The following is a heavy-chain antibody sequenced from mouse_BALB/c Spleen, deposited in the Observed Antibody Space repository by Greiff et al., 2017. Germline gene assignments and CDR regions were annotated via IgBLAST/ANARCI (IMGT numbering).Heavy chain of an antibody. CDR1: GFTFSDYY. CDR2: ISDGGSYT. D-gene: IGHD3-3*01. V-gene: IGHV5-4*02. CDR3: AREGGRGDY. Sequence: EVQGVESGGGLVKPGGSLKLSCAASGFTFSDYYMYWVRQTPEKRLEWVATISDGGSYTYYPDSVKGRFTISRDNAKNNLYLQMSSLKSEDTAMYYCAREGGRGDYWGQGTTLTVSS. J-gene: IGHJ2*01.